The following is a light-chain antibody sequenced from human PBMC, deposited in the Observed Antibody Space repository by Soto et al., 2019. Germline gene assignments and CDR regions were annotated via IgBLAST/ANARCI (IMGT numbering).Light chain of an antibody. CDR2: EVT. Sequence: QSVLTQPPSASGSPGQSVTISCTGTSSDVGGYNYVSWYQQHPGKAPKLVIYEVTKRPSWVPDRFSGSKSGNTASLTVSGLQAEDEADYYCSSFTGASTIFGTGTKATVL. CDR3: SSFTGASTI. J-gene: IGLJ1*01. V-gene: IGLV2-8*01. CDR1: SSDVGGYNY.